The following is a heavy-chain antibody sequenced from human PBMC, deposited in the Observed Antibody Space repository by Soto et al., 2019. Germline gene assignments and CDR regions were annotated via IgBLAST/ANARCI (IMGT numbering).Heavy chain of an antibody. V-gene: IGHV4-61*01. CDR1: GGSFKSGSYS. CDR3: ARDFAYFDS. J-gene: IGHJ4*02. CDR2: VYHTGRT. Sequence: SETLSRTCTVSGGSFKSGSYSWSWIRQPPGKGLEWIGYVYHTGRTSYNPSLKSRVSISMDTSKNQFSLNLDSVTAADTAVYFCARDFAYFDSWGQGTLVTVSS. D-gene: IGHD3-3*01.